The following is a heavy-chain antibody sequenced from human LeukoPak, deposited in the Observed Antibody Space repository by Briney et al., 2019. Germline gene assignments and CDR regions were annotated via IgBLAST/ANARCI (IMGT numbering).Heavy chain of an antibody. D-gene: IGHD3-3*02. J-gene: IGHJ6*04. CDR2: IKSEGEGATT. Sequence: GGSLRLSCVSSGFTIGTAWMSWVRQAPGKGLEWLGHIKSEGEGATTNYAAPAKGRFAISRDDSKNMIYLQMSSLKIDDTAIYYCIAHFPYFYGFDVWGKGTTVTVSS. CDR1: GFTIGTAW. CDR3: IAHFPYFYGFDV. V-gene: IGHV3-15*01.